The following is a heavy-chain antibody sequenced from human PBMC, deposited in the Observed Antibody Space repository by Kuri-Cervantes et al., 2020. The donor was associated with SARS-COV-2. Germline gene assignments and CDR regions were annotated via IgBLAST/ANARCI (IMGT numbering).Heavy chain of an antibody. J-gene: IGHJ4*02. CDR2: IYHSGST. V-gene: IGHV4-4*02. D-gene: IGHD3-22*01. Sequence: SETLSLTCAVSGGSISSSNWWSWVRQPPGKGLEWIGEIYHSGSTNYNPSLKSRVTISVDTSKNQFSLKLSSVTAADTAVYYCARERDGGYYDSSGYVDDYWGQGTLVTVSS. CDR1: GGSISSSNW. CDR3: ARERDGGYYDSSGYVDDY.